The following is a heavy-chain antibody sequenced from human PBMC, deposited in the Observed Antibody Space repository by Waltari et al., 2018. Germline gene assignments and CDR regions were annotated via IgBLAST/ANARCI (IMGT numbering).Heavy chain of an antibody. CDR3: ARGGRRVDY. V-gene: IGHV3-7*01. CDR1: GFTVSSDW. J-gene: IGHJ4*02. Sequence: EVQLVESGGGLVQPGGSLRLSCAASGFTVSSDWMSWVCQAPGEGREWGANRKQDGSGKYYVDSVKRRFTISRDNAKNSLYLQMNSLRAEDTAVYYCARGGRRVDYWGQGTLVTVSS. CDR2: RKQDGSGK.